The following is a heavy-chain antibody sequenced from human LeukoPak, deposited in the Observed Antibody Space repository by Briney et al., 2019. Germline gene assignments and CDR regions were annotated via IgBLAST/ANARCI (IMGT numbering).Heavy chain of an antibody. D-gene: IGHD3-22*01. Sequence: GASVKVSCKASGGTFSSYAISWVRQAPGQGLEWMGWIIPIFGTANYAQKFQGRVTITADESTSTAYMELSSLRSEDTAVYYCARVAYYDSSGPMSYWGQGTLVTVSS. V-gene: IGHV1-69*13. J-gene: IGHJ4*02. CDR3: ARVAYYDSSGPMSY. CDR2: IIPIFGTA. CDR1: GGTFSSYA.